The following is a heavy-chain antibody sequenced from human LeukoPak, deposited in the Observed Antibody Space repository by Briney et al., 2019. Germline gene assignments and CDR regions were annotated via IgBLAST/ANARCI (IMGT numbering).Heavy chain of an antibody. V-gene: IGHV4-30-4*01. J-gene: IGHJ4*02. Sequence: SQTLSLTCTVSGGSISSGDYYWSWIRQPPGKGLEWIGYIYYSGSTYYNPSLKSRVTISVDTSKNQFSLKLSSVTAADTAVYYCARVPFRSYYDSSGYCFDYWGQGTLVTVTS. CDR1: GGSISSGDYY. CDR2: IYYSGST. D-gene: IGHD3-22*01. CDR3: ARVPFRSYYDSSGYCFDY.